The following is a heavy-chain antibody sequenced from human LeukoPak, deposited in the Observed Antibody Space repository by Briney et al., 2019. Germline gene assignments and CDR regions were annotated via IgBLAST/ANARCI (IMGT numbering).Heavy chain of an antibody. V-gene: IGHV1-8*03. Sequence: ASVKVSCKASGYTFTSYDINWVRQATGQGLEWMGWMNPNSGNTGYAQKFQGRVIITRNTSISTAYMELSSLRSEDTAVYYCARGKKVRGNYYMDVWGKGTTVTVSS. D-gene: IGHD3-10*01. J-gene: IGHJ6*03. CDR3: ARGKKVRGNYYMDV. CDR2: MNPNSGNT. CDR1: GYTFTSYD.